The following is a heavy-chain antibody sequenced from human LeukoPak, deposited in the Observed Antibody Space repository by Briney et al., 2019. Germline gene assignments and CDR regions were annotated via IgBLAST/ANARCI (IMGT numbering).Heavy chain of an antibody. CDR3: AKVLSLRHFDWVLYIDH. J-gene: IGHJ4*02. CDR1: GFTFSSYG. Sequence: GGSLRLSCAASGFTFSSYGMHWVRQAPGKGLEWVAFIRYDGSNKYYADSVKGRFTISRDNSKNTLYLQMNSLRAEDTAVYYCAKVLSLRHFDWVLYIDHWGQGTLVTVSS. CDR2: IRYDGSNK. V-gene: IGHV3-30*02. D-gene: IGHD3-9*01.